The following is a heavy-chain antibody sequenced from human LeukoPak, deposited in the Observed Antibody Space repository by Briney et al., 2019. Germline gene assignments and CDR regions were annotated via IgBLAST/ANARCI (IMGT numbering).Heavy chain of an antibody. J-gene: IGHJ4*02. D-gene: IGHD6-19*01. CDR1: GFTFSTYG. V-gene: IGHV3-30*02. CDR2: IRYDGSNK. CDR3: AKAGTQQWLLFVGVY. Sequence: GGSLRLSCAASGFTFSTYGMLWVRQAPGQGPEWVALIRYDGSNKYYADSVKGRFTISRDNSKNTLYLQMNGLRVEDTAMYYCAKAGTQQWLLFVGVYWGQGALVTVSS.